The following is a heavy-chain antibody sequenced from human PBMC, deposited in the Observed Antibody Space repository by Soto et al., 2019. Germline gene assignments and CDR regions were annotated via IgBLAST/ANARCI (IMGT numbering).Heavy chain of an antibody. D-gene: IGHD1-26*01. CDR1: GFTFSSYG. CDR2: ISYDGSNK. CDR3: AKDSDGYYASSYFDY. J-gene: IGHJ4*02. Sequence: GGSLRLSCAASGFTFSSYGMHWVRQAPGKGLEWVAVISYDGSNKYYADSVKGRFTISRDNSKNTLYLQMNSLRAEDTAVYYCAKDSDGYYASSYFDYWGQGTLVTVSS. V-gene: IGHV3-30*18.